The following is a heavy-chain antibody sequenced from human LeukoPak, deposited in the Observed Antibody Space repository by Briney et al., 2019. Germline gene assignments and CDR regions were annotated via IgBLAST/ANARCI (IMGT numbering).Heavy chain of an antibody. J-gene: IGHJ4*02. D-gene: IGHD6-13*01. Sequence: PGGSLRLSCAASGFTFSNYAMSWVRQAPGKGLEWVSAIGGSGGNTYYADSVKGRFTISRDYSKNMLYLQMNSLRVEDTAVYYCAKGEGRQQLVDFDLWGQGALVTVSS. CDR3: AKGEGRQQLVDFDL. V-gene: IGHV3-23*01. CDR1: GFTFSNYA. CDR2: IGGSGGNT.